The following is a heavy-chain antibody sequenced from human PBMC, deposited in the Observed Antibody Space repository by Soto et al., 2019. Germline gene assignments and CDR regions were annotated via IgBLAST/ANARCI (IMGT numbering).Heavy chain of an antibody. Sequence: PGGSLRLSCEASGFTFINYAMSWVRQAPGKGLEWVASISDTGGDSYYADSMDGRFTISRDNSKNTLYLQINSLRAEDTAVYYCVRDLYRSATMPCLDHWGQGTPVT. CDR1: GFTFINYA. CDR2: ISDTGGDS. D-gene: IGHD1-1*01. V-gene: IGHV3-23*01. J-gene: IGHJ4*02. CDR3: VRDLYRSATMPCLDH.